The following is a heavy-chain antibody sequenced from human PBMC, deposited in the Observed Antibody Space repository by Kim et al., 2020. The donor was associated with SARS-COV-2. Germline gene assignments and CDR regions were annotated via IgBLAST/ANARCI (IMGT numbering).Heavy chain of an antibody. CDR3: ARSILGATGYAY. Sequence: YSTPSLNSRVTISVDTSKNQFSLKLSSVTAADTAVYYCARSILGATGYAYLGQGPLLTVSS. D-gene: IGHD1-26*01. V-gene: IGHV4-39*01. J-gene: IGHJ4*02.